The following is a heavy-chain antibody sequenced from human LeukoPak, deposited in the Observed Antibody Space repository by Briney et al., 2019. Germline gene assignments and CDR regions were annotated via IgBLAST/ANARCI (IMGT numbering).Heavy chain of an antibody. CDR3: ARAKTSDYDFWSGYLYYFDY. J-gene: IGHJ4*02. CDR1: GGSISSYY. D-gene: IGHD3-3*01. V-gene: IGHV4-4*07. Sequence: PSETLSLTCTVSGGSISSYYWSWIRQPAGKGLEWIGRIYYSGSTNYNPSLKSRVTISVDTSKNQFSLKLSSVTAADTAVYYCARAKTSDYDFWSGYLYYFDYWGQGTLVTVSS. CDR2: IYYSGST.